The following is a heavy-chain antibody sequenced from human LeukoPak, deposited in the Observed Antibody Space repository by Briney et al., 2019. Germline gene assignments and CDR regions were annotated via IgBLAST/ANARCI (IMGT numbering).Heavy chain of an antibody. V-gene: IGHV3-48*01. CDR2: ISSSRSTI. Sequence: AGGSLRLSCAASGFTFSDYSMNWVRQAPGKGLEWVAYISSSRSTIYYADSVKGRFTISRDNAKNSLYLQMNSLGAEDTAVYYCAERFDYWGQGTLVTVSS. CDR1: GFTFSDYS. J-gene: IGHJ4*02. D-gene: IGHD6-25*01. CDR3: AERFDY.